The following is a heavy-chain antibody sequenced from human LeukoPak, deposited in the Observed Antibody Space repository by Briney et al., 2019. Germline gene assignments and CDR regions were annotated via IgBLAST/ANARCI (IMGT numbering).Heavy chain of an antibody. D-gene: IGHD2-21*01. J-gene: IGHJ4*02. V-gene: IGHV3-23*01. CDR1: GFTFSSSA. CDR2: ISGSGGTT. Sequence: GGSLRLSCAASGFTFSSSAMSWVRQAPGKGLEWVSTISGSGGTTYYADPVKGRFTISRDNSKNTLYLQMNSLRAEDTALYYCAKVAPFPDYWGQGTLVTVSS. CDR3: AKVAPFPDY.